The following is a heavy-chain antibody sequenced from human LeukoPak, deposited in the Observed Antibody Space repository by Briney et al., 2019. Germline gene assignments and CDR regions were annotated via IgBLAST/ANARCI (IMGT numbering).Heavy chain of an antibody. Sequence: SETLSLTCTVSGGSISGYYWSWIRQSPGKGLEWIGCIHHSGDTKYNPSLRSRVTISVDTSKNQFSLKLSPVTAADTAFYYCARDPTGYSRGYLDLWGRGTLVTVSS. D-gene: IGHD1-26*01. CDR2: IHHSGDT. CDR3: ARDPTGYSRGYLDL. CDR1: GGSISGYY. J-gene: IGHJ2*01. V-gene: IGHV4-59*01.